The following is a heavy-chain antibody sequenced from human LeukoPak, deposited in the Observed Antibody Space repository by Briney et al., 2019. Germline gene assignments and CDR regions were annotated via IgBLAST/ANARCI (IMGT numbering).Heavy chain of an antibody. J-gene: IGHJ5*02. CDR2: IGRSNSVI. Sequence: GGSLRLSCAASGLTLSSYSMNRLRQAPGKGPEWVAYIGRSNSVIHYADSVKGRFTISRDNAKNSLSLLMNSLRAEDTAVYYCARAPIGDNNWFDPWGQGTLVTVSS. CDR1: GLTLSSYS. D-gene: IGHD3-16*01. CDR3: ARAPIGDNNWFDP. V-gene: IGHV3-48*01.